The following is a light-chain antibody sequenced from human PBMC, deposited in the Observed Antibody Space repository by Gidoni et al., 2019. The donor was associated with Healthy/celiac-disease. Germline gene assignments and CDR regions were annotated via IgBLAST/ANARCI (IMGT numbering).Light chain of an antibody. CDR3: QQYGSSPWP. J-gene: IGKJ1*01. Sequence: DTVLTQLLGTLSLSPGERATLSCRASQSVSSSYLAWYQQKPGQAPRLLIYGASSRATGIPDRFSGSGSGTDFTLTISRLEPEDFAVYYCQQYGSSPWPFGQGTKVEIK. V-gene: IGKV3-20*01. CDR1: QSVSSSY. CDR2: GAS.